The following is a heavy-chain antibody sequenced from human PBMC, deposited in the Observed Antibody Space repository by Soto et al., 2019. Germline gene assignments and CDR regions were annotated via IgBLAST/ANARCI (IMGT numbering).Heavy chain of an antibody. V-gene: IGHV1-46*01. CDR2: INPSSGST. D-gene: IGHD5-12*01. CDR3: ARDDNSGYDWEYYFDY. J-gene: IGHJ4*02. CDR1: GYTFTSYY. Sequence: GASVKVSCKASGYTFTSYYMHWVRQAPGQGLEWMGIINPSSGSTSYAQKFQGRVTMTRDTSTSTVYMELSSLRSEDTAVYYCARDDNSGYDWEYYFDYWGQGTLVTVSS.